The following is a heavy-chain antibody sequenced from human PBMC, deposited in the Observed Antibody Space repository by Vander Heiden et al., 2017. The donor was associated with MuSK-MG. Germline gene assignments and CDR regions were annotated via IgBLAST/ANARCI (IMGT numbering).Heavy chain of an antibody. CDR2: ISTSSSTI. CDR1: GFTFSSYS. J-gene: IGHJ6*02. CDR3: AKTYGDYYGLDV. D-gene: IGHD4-17*01. V-gene: IGHV3-48*04. Sequence: ASGGGLVQPGGSLRLACAASGFTFSSYSMNWVRQAPGKGLEWVSYISTSSSTIYYADSVKGRFTISRDNAKNSLYLQMNSLRAEDTAIYYCAKTYGDYYGLDVWGQGTTVTVSS.